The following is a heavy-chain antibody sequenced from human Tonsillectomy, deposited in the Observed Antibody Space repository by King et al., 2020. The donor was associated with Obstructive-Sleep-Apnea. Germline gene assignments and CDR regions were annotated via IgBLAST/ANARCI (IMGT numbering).Heavy chain of an antibody. CDR1: GGSINNYY. V-gene: IGHV4-59*01. D-gene: IGHD6-13*01. Sequence: PLQESGPGLVKPSETLSLTCTVSGGSINNYYWTWLRPPPGKGLEWIGYVHYSGSTKHNPSLKSRVTISVDTSKNQFSLKLRSVTAADTAVYYCAGQSGAAAGYFDYWGQGTLVTVSS. J-gene: IGHJ4*02. CDR3: AGQSGAAAGYFDY. CDR2: VHYSGST.